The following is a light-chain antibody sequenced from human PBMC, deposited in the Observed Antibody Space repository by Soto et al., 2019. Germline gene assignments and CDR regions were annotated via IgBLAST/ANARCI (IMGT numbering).Light chain of an antibody. Sequence: QSVLTQPPSVSGAPGQRVTISCTGSSSNIGAGHDVHWYQQLPGTAPKLLIYGNGNRPSGVPERFSGSKSGTSASLAITGLQAEDEADYYCQSYDSSLSGSEVFGNGTKVTVL. CDR1: SSNIGAGHD. CDR3: QSYDSSLSGSEV. CDR2: GNG. V-gene: IGLV1-40*01. J-gene: IGLJ1*01.